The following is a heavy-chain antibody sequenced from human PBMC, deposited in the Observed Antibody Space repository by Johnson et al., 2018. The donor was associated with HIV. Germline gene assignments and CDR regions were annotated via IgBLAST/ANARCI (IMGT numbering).Heavy chain of an antibody. Sequence: EVQLVESGGGLVRPGGSLRLSCAASGFMFRSFWMTWVRQAPGMGLEWVANIKQDGTESYYVDSVKGRFTISRDNAKNSLYLQMNSLRVEDTAVYYCARVPNDAFDIWGQGTMVTVSS. CDR1: GFMFRSFW. J-gene: IGHJ3*02. V-gene: IGHV3-7*01. CDR3: ARVPNDAFDI. CDR2: IKQDGTES.